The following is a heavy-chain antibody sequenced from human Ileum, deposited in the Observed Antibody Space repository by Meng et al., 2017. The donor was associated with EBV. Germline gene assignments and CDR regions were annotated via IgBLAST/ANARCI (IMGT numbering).Heavy chain of an antibody. V-gene: IGHV3-74*01. CDR3: ATVRDGYPRLFDY. CDR2: ITSDGSST. Sequence: VRRGGWGGGVVQPGSSLHLSCAASGLTFKDFAMHWVRQAPGKGLVWVSHITSDGSSTNYADSVKGRFTISRDNAKNTLYLQMNSLRAEDAAVYYCATVRDGYPRLFDYWGQGTLVTVSS. J-gene: IGHJ4*02. CDR1: GLTFKDFA. D-gene: IGHD5-24*01.